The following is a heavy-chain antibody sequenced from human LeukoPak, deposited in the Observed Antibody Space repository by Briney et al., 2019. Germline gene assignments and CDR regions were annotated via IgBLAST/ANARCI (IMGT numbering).Heavy chain of an antibody. CDR1: GGTFSSYA. Sequence: SVKVSCKASGGTFSSYAISWVRQAPGQGLEWMGGIIPIFGTANYAQKFQGRVTITTDESTSTAYMELSSLRSEDTAVYYCARVTRGSSSALDYFDYWGPGTLVTVSS. J-gene: IGHJ4*02. CDR3: ARVTRGSSSALDYFDY. D-gene: IGHD6-6*01. CDR2: IIPIFGTA. V-gene: IGHV1-69*05.